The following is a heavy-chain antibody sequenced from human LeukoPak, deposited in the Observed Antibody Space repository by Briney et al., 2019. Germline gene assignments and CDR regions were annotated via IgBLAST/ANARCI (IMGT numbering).Heavy chain of an antibody. Sequence: GGSLRLSCAASGFTFSSYVMTWVRQAPGKGLEWVSGISGSGGITSYADSVKGRFTISRDNSKNTLYLQMNSLRAEDTAVYYCAKPQGRDYYDSSGYDYWGQGTLVTVSS. CDR3: AKPQGRDYYDSSGYDY. CDR2: ISGSGGIT. V-gene: IGHV3-23*01. J-gene: IGHJ4*02. CDR1: GFTFSSYV. D-gene: IGHD3-22*01.